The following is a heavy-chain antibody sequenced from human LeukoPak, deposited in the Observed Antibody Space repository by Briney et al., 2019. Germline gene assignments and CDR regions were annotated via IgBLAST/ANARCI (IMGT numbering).Heavy chain of an antibody. V-gene: IGHV3-23*01. CDR1: GFTFINYA. J-gene: IGHJ4*02. CDR2: ITSGGGIT. Sequence: GGSLRLSCAASGFTFINYAMTGVRQAPGKGLEWVSTITSGGGITYYADSVKGRFTFSRDNSKNTVYLQMNSLRVEDTAVYYCARGNSGPDYWGQGTLVTVSS. D-gene: IGHD6-19*01. CDR3: ARGNSGPDY.